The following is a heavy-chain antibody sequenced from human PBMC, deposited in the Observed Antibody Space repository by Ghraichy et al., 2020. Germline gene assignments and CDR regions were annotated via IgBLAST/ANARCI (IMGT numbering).Heavy chain of an antibody. D-gene: IGHD1-1*01. CDR1: GGSINSGPYY. Sequence: LSLTCSVSGGSINSGPYYWGWVRQPPGKGLEWIGSLSYTGSTSYNPSLESRVTIFLDTSRNQFSLKLTSMTAADTAVYYCVRHHTGAYWGQGTLVTVSS. CDR2: LSYTGST. J-gene: IGHJ4*02. CDR3: VRHHTGAY. V-gene: IGHV4-39*01.